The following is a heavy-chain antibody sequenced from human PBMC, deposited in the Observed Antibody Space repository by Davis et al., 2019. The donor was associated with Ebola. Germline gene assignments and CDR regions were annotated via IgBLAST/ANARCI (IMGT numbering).Heavy chain of an antibody. D-gene: IGHD3-3*01. Sequence: GESLKISCKTSGYSFTNYWIGWVRQMPGKGLEWMGLIYPGDSDTRFSPSFQGQVTISADKSIDTVYLQWHSLRASDTAMYYCARQTIFGVVEDYWGQGTLVTVSS. CDR3: ARQTIFGVVEDY. J-gene: IGHJ4*02. CDR2: IYPGDSDT. V-gene: IGHV5-51*01. CDR1: GYSFTNYW.